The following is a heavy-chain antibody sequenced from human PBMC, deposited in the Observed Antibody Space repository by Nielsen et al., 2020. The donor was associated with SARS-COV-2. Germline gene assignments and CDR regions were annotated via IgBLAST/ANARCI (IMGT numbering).Heavy chain of an antibody. CDR2: IYWDDDK. V-gene: IGHV2-5*02. Sequence: WIRQPPGKALEWLAAIYWDDDKRYSPSLRNRLTITKDTSKNQVVLTMTNMDPVDTATYFCAHSHCLTTNCWYYGMDVWGQGTTVTVSS. D-gene: IGHD2-2*01. CDR3: AHSHCLTTNCWYYGMDV. J-gene: IGHJ6*02.